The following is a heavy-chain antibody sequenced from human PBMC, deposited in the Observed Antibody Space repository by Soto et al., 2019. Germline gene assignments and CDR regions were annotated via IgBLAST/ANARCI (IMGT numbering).Heavy chain of an antibody. CDR3: ARVILGYCSGNSCYKDYYYYMDV. V-gene: IGHV3-7*01. CDR1: GFTFSSYW. CDR2: IKQDGSEK. D-gene: IGHD2-2*02. J-gene: IGHJ6*03. Sequence: EVQLVESGGGLVQPGGSLRLSCAASGFTFSSYWMSWVRQAPGKGLEWVANIKQDGSEKYYVDSVKGRFTISRDNAKNSLYLQMNSLRAEDTAVYYCARVILGYCSGNSCYKDYYYYMDVWGKGTTVTVSS.